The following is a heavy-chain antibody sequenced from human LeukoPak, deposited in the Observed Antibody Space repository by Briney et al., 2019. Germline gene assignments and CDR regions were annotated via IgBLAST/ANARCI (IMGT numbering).Heavy chain of an antibody. V-gene: IGHV3-30*18. Sequence: GGSLRLSCAASGFTFSSYGMHWVRQAPGKGLEWVAVISYDGSNKYYADSVKGRFTISRDNAKNTLYLQMNSLRAEDTAVYYCAKDGHYDYVWGSYRPDWGQGTLVTVSS. CDR2: ISYDGSNK. CDR3: AKDGHYDYVWGSYRPD. J-gene: IGHJ4*02. CDR1: GFTFSSYG. D-gene: IGHD3-16*02.